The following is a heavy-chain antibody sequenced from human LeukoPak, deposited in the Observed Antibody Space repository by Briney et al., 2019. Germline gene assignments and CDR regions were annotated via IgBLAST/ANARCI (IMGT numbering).Heavy chain of an antibody. Sequence: AGGSLRLSCAASGFTFSNYAMSWVRQAPGKGLERVSGISGSGVSTYYADSVKGRFTISRDNSKNTLYVQVNSLGTEDTAAYYCAKGSYYDSSGSFYFDYWGQGTLVTVSS. CDR2: ISGSGVST. CDR3: AKGSYYDSSGSFYFDY. CDR1: GFTFSNYA. J-gene: IGHJ4*02. D-gene: IGHD3-22*01. V-gene: IGHV3-23*01.